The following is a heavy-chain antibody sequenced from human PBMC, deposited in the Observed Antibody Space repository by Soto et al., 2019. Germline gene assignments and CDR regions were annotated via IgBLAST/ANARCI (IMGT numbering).Heavy chain of an antibody. J-gene: IGHJ6*03. Sequence: QVQLQESGPGLVKPSQTLSLTCTVSGGSISSGGYYWSWIRQHPGKGLEWSGYIYYSGSTYYNPSLKSRVTISVDTSKNQFSLKLSSVTAADTAVYYCARGEEYNWNLPINYYYYYMDVWGKGTTVTVSS. CDR3: ARGEEYNWNLPINYYYYYMDV. CDR2: IYYSGST. CDR1: GGSISSGGYY. V-gene: IGHV4-31*03. D-gene: IGHD1-20*01.